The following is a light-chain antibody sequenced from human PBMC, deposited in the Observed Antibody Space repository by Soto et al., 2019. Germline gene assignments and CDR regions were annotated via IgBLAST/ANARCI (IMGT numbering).Light chain of an antibody. CDR2: DVT. CDR1: SSDVGGYNY. Sequence: SALTQPASVSGSPGQSITISCTGTSSDVGGYNYVSWYQHHPGKAPKLMIYDVTDRPSGISFRFSGSKSGNTASLTISRLQAEDEADYYCSSYTSSNTVLFGAGTQLTVL. J-gene: IGLJ2*01. V-gene: IGLV2-14*03. CDR3: SSYTSSNTVL.